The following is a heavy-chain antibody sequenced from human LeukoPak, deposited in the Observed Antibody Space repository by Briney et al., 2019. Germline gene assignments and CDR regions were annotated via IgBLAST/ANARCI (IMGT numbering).Heavy chain of an antibody. CDR3: ARDLVGDGFDDAFDI. Sequence: ASVKVSCKASGYTFTSYGISWVRQAPGQGLEWMGWISAYNGNTNYAQKLQGRVTMTTDTSTSTAYMELRSLRSDDTAVYYCARDLVGDGFDDAFDIWGQGTMVTVSS. D-gene: IGHD1-26*01. V-gene: IGHV1-18*01. J-gene: IGHJ3*02. CDR2: ISAYNGNT. CDR1: GYTFTSYG.